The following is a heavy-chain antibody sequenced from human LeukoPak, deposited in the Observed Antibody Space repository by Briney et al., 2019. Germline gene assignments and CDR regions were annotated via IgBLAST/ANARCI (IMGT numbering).Heavy chain of an antibody. CDR2: ISSSGSTI. J-gene: IGHJ6*03. D-gene: IGHD6-13*01. V-gene: IGHV3-48*04. CDR1: GFTFSSYG. CDR3: ARDQRYRSRKNYYYYMDV. Sequence: PGGSLRLSCAASGFTFSSYGMHWVRQAPGKGLEWVSYISSSGSTIYYADSVKGRFTISRDNAKNSLHLEMNGLRAEDTAVYYCARDQRYRSRKNYYYYMDVWGKGTTVTVSS.